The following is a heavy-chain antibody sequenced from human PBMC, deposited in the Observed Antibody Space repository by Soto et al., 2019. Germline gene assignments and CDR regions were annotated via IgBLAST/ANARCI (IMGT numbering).Heavy chain of an antibody. V-gene: IGHV2-5*02. CDR1: GFSLSTSEVG. J-gene: IGHJ4*02. CDR3: PHLKRGVFDY. D-gene: IGHD3-10*01. Sequence: QITLKESGPTLVKPTQTLTLTCTFSGFSLSTSEVGVGWIRQPPGKALEWLALIYWDDDERYSPSLMSRLTINKDPPKNQVALTMTNMDPVDTATYYCPHLKRGVFDYWGQGTLVTVSS. CDR2: IYWDDDE.